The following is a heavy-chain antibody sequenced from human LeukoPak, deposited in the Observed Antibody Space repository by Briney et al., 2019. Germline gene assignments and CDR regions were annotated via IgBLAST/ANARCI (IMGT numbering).Heavy chain of an antibody. D-gene: IGHD3-3*01. J-gene: IGHJ3*02. CDR3: ARDRGFLGWLGPPDAFDI. Sequence: SETLSLTCAVSGGSISSYYWSWIRQPAGKGLEWIGRIYTSGSTNYNPSLKSRVTMSVDTSKNQFSLKLSSVTAADTAVYYCARDRGFLGWLGPPDAFDIWGQGTMVTVSS. CDR1: GGSISSYY. V-gene: IGHV4-4*07. CDR2: IYTSGST.